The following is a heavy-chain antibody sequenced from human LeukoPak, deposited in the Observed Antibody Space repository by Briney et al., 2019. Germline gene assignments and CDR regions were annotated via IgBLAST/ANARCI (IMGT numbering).Heavy chain of an antibody. V-gene: IGHV3-23*01. CDR3: AKEAGTTGTSCFDY. D-gene: IGHD1-1*01. Sequence: GGSLRLSCAASGFTFDDYDMTWGRQAPGKGLEWVSAISATGTYYADTVKGRFTISRDNSRNTLYLQMNSLRAEDTAIYYCAKEAGTTGTSCFDYWGQGTLVTVSS. J-gene: IGHJ4*02. CDR2: ISATGT. CDR1: GFTFDDYD.